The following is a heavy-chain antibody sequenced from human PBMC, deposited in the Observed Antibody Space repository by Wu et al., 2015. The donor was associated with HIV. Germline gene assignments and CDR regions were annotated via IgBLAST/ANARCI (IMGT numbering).Heavy chain of an antibody. V-gene: IGHV1-69*05. Sequence: QVQLVQSGAEVKKPGSSVKVSCKASGGTFSSYAISWVRQAPGQGLEWMGGIIPIFGTAKLRTEVPGQSHDYTDESTSTAYMELSSLRSEDTAVYYCARGGNYYDSSGYRFDYWGQGTLVTVSS. CDR1: GGTFSSYA. CDR2: IIPIFGTA. CDR3: ARGGNYYDSSGYRFDY. D-gene: IGHD3-22*01. J-gene: IGHJ4*02.